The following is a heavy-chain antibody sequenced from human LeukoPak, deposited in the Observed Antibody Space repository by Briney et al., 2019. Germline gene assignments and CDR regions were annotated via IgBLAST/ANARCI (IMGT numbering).Heavy chain of an antibody. CDR3: ARGMSSGWFDC. J-gene: IGHJ5*01. CDR1: GYTFTGYY. V-gene: IGHV1-2*02. CDR2: INPNSGGT. Sequence: ASVKVSCKASGYTFTGYYIHWVRQAPGQGLEWMGWINPNSGGTNYAQKFQGRVTMTSDTSVSTTCMELSRLRSDDTAVYYCARGMSSGWFDCWGQGTLVTVSS. D-gene: IGHD6-19*01.